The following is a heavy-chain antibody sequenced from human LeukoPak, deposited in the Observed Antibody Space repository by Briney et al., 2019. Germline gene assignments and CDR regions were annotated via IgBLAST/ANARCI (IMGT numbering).Heavy chain of an antibody. CDR2: ISAYNGDT. D-gene: IGHD1-26*01. Sequence: ASVKVSCRASGYTFTSYGISWVRQAPGQGLEWMGWISAYNGDTNYAQKLQGRVTMTTDTSTSTAYVELRSLRSDDTAVYYCASRGSYSRYFDYWGQGTLVTVSS. V-gene: IGHV1-18*01. CDR3: ASRGSYSRYFDY. J-gene: IGHJ4*02. CDR1: GYTFTSYG.